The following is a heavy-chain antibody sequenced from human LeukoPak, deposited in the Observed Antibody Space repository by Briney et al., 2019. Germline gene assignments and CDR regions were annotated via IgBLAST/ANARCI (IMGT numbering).Heavy chain of an antibody. CDR1: GYTFTGYY. Sequence: GASVKVSCKAPGYTFTGYYMHWVRQAPGQGLEWMGCINPNSGDTIYAQNFQARVTMTRDTSVSTAYMELSRLRSDDTAVYYCARGGDGYNRRFDYWGQGTLVTVSS. CDR3: ARGGDGYNRRFDY. J-gene: IGHJ4*02. D-gene: IGHD5-24*01. CDR2: INPNSGDT. V-gene: IGHV1-2*02.